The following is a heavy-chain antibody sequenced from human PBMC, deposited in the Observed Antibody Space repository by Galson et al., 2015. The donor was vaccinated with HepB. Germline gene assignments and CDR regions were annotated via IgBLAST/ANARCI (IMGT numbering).Heavy chain of an antibody. V-gene: IGHV5-51*03. Sequence: QSGAEVKKPGESLKISCKGSGYSFTSYWIGWVRQMPGKGLEWMGIIYPGDPDTRYSPSFQGQVTISADKSISTAYLQWSSLKASDTAMYYCARTYYYDSSGYYSSFDYWGHGTLVTVSS. CDR2: IYPGDPDT. CDR1: GYSFTSYW. CDR3: ARTYYYDSSGYYSSFDY. J-gene: IGHJ4*01. D-gene: IGHD3-22*01.